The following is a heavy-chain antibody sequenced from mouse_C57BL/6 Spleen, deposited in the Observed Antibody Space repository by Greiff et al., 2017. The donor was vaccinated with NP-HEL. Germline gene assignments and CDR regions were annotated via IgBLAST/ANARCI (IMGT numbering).Heavy chain of an antibody. CDR1: GFTFSNYW. CDR2: IRLKSDNYAT. Sequence: EVQRVESGGGLVQPGGSMKLSCVASGFTFSNYWMNWVRQSPEKGLEWVAQIRLKSDNYATHYAESVKGRFTISRDDSKSSVYLQMNNLRAEDTGIYYCTDYGSTLSYYFDYWGQGTTLTVSS. V-gene: IGHV6-3*01. CDR3: TDYGSTLSYYFDY. J-gene: IGHJ2*01. D-gene: IGHD1-1*01.